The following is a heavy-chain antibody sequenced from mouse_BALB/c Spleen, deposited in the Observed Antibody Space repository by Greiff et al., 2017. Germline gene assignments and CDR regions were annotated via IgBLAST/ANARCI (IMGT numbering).Heavy chain of an antibody. V-gene: IGHV1-54*01. CDR3: ARGYYGSSCAY. CDR1: GYAFTNYL. CDR2: INPGSGGT. D-gene: IGHD1-1*01. J-gene: IGHJ3*01. Sequence: VKLMESGAELVRPGTSVKVSCKASGYAFTNYLIEWVKQRPGQGLEWIGVINPGSGGTNYNEKFKGKATLTADKSSSTAYMQLSSLTSDDSAVYFCARGYYGSSCAYWVQGTLVTVSA.